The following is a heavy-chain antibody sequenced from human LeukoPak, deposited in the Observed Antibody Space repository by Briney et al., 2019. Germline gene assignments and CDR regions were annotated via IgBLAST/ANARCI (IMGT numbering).Heavy chain of an antibody. CDR1: GFTVSSNG. D-gene: IGHD3-22*01. CDR3: KNHRRPRITMIVVVSY. J-gene: IGHJ4*02. CDR2: ISGGST. V-gene: IGHV3-38-3*01. Sequence: GGSLRLSCAASGFTVSSNGMSWVRQAPGKGLEWVSSISGGSTYYADSRKGRFTISRDNSKNTLHLQMNSLRAEDTAVYYCKNHRRPRITMIVVVSYWGQGTLVTVSS.